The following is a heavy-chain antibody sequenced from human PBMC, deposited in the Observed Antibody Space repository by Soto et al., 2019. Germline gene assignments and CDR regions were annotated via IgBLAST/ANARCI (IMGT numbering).Heavy chain of an antibody. CDR3: AKPMSP. Sequence: QVQLQESGPGLVKPSQTLSLTCTVSGGSISSGGYYWSWIRQHPGKGLEWIGYIYYSGSTYYNPSLMSRGTNALDTSKHQLSLKLSYVTAADTAVYYCAKPMSPWGQGTLVTVSS. V-gene: IGHV4-31*03. J-gene: IGHJ5*02. CDR2: IYYSGST. CDR1: GGSISSGGYY.